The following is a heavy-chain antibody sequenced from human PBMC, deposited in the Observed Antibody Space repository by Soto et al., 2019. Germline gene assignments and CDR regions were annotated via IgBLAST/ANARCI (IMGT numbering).Heavy chain of an antibody. Sequence: GGSLRLSCAASGFTFSSYAMSWVRQAPGKGLEWVSAISGGGGTTYYADSVKGRFTISRDNSKNTLYLQMNSLRAEDTAVYYCAKDISSGWTTNWFEPWGQGTLVTVSS. D-gene: IGHD6-19*01. J-gene: IGHJ5*02. CDR3: AKDISSGWTTNWFEP. CDR2: ISGGGGTT. CDR1: GFTFSSYA. V-gene: IGHV3-23*01.